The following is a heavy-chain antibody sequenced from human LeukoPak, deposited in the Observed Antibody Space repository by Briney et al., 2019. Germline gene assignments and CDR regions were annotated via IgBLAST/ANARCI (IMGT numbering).Heavy chain of an antibody. V-gene: IGHV3-21*01. Sequence: GGSLRLSCAASGFTFSSYSMNWVRQAPGKGLEWVSSISSSSSYIYYADSVKGRFTISRDNAKNSLYLQMNSLRAEDTAVYYCASMMKGYYDSSGYSTREPPSEYWGQGTLVTVSS. J-gene: IGHJ4*02. CDR2: ISSSSSYI. CDR1: GFTFSSYS. D-gene: IGHD3-22*01. CDR3: ASMMKGYYDSSGYSTREPPSEY.